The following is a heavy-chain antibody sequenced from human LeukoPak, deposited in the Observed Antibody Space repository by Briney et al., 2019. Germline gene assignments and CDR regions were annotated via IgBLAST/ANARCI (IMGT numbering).Heavy chain of an antibody. CDR2: IKSRSDGGAI. V-gene: IGHV3-15*01. J-gene: IGHJ4*02. Sequence: GGSLRLSCAASGFSFSNAYMSWVRQAPGKGLEWVGRIKSRSDGGAIGYAAPVKGRFTISRDDSKNTLYVEMNSLKTEDSAMYFCTTAFGGHSSKDYWGKGTLV. D-gene: IGHD3-16*01. CDR1: GFSFSNAY. CDR3: TTAFGGHSSKDY.